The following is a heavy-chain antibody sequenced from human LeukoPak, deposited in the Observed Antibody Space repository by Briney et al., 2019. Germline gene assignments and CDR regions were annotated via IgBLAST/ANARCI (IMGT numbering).Heavy chain of an antibody. CDR3: ARRRMERGDYNSYFDY. D-gene: IGHD2-21*02. J-gene: IGHJ4*02. CDR1: GDSIYSSSYY. V-gene: IGHV4-39*01. Sequence: SETLSLTCTVSGDSIYSSSYYWGWIRQPPGKGLEWIGSIYYTATTYYNPSLKSRVTISVDTSKNQFSLKLNSVTAADTAVYYCARRRMERGDYNSYFDYWGQGTLVTVSS. CDR2: IYYTATT.